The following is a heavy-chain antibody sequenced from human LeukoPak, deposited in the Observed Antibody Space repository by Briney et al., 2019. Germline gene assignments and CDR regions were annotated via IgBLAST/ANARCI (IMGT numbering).Heavy chain of an antibody. CDR1: GVSINSYH. CDR2: IYYSGST. J-gene: IGHJ4*02. CDR3: TRGAGWLIDY. Sequence: PSETLSLTCTVSGVSINSYHWSWIRQPPGKGLEWIGYIYYSGSTNYNPSLRSRVTISADTSKNHFSLKLNSVTTADTAVYYCTRGAGWLIDYWGQGILVTVSS. V-gene: IGHV4-59*01. D-gene: IGHD3-16*01.